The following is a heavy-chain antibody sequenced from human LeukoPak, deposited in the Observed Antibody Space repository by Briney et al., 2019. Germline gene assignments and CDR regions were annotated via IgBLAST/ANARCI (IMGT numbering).Heavy chain of an antibody. J-gene: IGHJ5*02. Sequence: PSETLSLTCAVYGGSFSGYYWSWIRQSPGKGLEWIGEINHDGSPQYNPSLKSRVTISVDTSKNQFSLQLSSVTVADTAVYFCARVITMIGRFDPWGQGTLVTVSS. V-gene: IGHV4-34*01. D-gene: IGHD3-22*01. CDR2: INHDGSP. CDR3: ARVITMIGRFDP. CDR1: GGSFSGYY.